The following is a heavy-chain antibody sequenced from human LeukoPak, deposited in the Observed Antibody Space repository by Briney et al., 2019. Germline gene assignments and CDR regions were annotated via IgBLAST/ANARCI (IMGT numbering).Heavy chain of an antibody. J-gene: IGHJ5*02. Sequence: SETLSLTCTVSGGSISSYYWSWIRQPPGKGLERIGYIYYSGSTNYNPSLKSRVTISVDTSKNQFSLKLSSVTAADTAVYYCARGAPYSSSWYRWGRGTLVTVSS. CDR1: GGSISSYY. CDR3: ARGAPYSSSWYR. CDR2: IYYSGST. D-gene: IGHD6-13*01. V-gene: IGHV4-59*01.